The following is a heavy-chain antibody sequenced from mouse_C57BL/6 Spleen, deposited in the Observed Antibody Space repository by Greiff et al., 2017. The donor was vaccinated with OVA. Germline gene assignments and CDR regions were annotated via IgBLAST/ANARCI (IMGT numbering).Heavy chain of an antibody. CDR2: IDPSDSYT. J-gene: IGHJ2*01. D-gene: IGHD1-1*01. CDR1: GYAFTNYL. V-gene: IGHV1-59*01. CDR3: ARRGSSYGYFDY. Sequence: QVQLQQSGAELVRPGTSVKVSCKASGYAFTNYLIEWVKQRPGQGLEWIGEIDPSDSYTNYNQKFKGKSTLTVDKSSSTAYMQLSSLTSEDSAVYYCARRGSSYGYFDYWGQGTTLTVSS.